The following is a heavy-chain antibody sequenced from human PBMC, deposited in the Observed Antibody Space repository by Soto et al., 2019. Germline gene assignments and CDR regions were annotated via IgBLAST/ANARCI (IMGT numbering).Heavy chain of an antibody. CDR2: ISGTGGAT. CDR1: GFTFRNYD. CDR3: EKNRQYRSYYESAGHYNN. D-gene: IGHD3-10*01. V-gene: IGHV3-23*01. J-gene: IGHJ4*02. Sequence: EVQLLECGGGLVQPGGSLRLSYVASGFTFRNYDMRWVSQAPGNGLEWVSGISGTGGATYYADSVKGRFTISRVNAENTPYRHMNSLRAKDTAVDYCEKNRQYRSYYESAGHYNNLGQGTLVSVSS.